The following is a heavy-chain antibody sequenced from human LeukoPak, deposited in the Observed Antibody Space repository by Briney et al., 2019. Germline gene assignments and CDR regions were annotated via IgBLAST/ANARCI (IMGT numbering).Heavy chain of an antibody. CDR2: MYHSGST. CDR1: GYSISSAYY. CDR3: AREAVAAKNYDY. V-gene: IGHV4-38-2*02. Sequence: SETLSLTCSVSGYSISSAYYWGWIRQPPGKGLEWIGTMYHSGSTNYNPSLKSRVTISVDTSKNQFSLKLSSVTAADTAVYYCAREAVAAKNYDYWGQGTLVTVSS. J-gene: IGHJ4*02. D-gene: IGHD6-19*01.